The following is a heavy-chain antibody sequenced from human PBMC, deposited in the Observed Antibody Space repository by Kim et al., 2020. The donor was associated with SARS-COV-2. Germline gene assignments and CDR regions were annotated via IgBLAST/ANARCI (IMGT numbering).Heavy chain of an antibody. V-gene: IGHV1-2*02. J-gene: IGHJ3*02. Sequence: ASVKVSCKASGYTFTGYYMHWVRQAPGQGLEWMGWINPNSGGTNYAQKFQGRVTMTRDTSISTAYMELSRLRSDDTAVYYCARVGGVIYWGSDPYDAFDIWGQGTMVTVSS. CDR1: GYTFTGYY. CDR2: INPNSGGT. D-gene: IGHD7-27*01. CDR3: ARVGGVIYWGSDPYDAFDI.